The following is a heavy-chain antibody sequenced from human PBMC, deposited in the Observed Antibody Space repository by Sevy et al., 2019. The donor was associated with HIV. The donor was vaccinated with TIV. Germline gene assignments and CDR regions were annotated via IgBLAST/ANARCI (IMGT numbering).Heavy chain of an antibody. Sequence: GGSLRLSCAASGISLSRYWMHWVRQAPGKGLIWVSRIHPDGTTTTYADPVKGRFTISRDNAKNTLYLQMNSLRVEDTAVYYCALWKRTAGVDYWGQGSLVTVSS. CDR3: ALWKRTAGVDY. D-gene: IGHD6-13*01. J-gene: IGHJ4*02. V-gene: IGHV3-74*01. CDR2: IHPDGTTT. CDR1: GISLSRYW.